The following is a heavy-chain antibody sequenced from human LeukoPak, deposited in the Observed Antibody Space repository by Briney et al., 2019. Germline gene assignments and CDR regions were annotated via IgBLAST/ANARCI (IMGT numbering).Heavy chain of an antibody. Sequence: PGGSLRLSCAASGFTFSNTWMSWVRQAPGKGLEWVGRIKSKTDGGTTDYAAPVKGRFTISRDNSKNTLYLQMNSLRAEDTAVYYCAPLGLRDAFDIWGQGTMVTVSS. V-gene: IGHV3-15*01. CDR3: APLGLRDAFDI. CDR2: IKSKTDGGTT. J-gene: IGHJ3*02. CDR1: GFTFSNTW.